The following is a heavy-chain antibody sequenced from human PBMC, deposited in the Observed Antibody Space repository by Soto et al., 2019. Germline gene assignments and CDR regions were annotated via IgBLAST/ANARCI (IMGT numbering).Heavy chain of an antibody. CDR1: GFTFPTSS. D-gene: IGHD1-26*01. V-gene: IGHV3-21*01. J-gene: IGHJ4*02. CDR3: ARGTIVGATGNDY. CDR2: ISSDSRTI. Sequence: EVQLVESGGGLVKPGGSLTLSCAASGFTFPTSSMTWVRQAPGRGLEWVASISSDSRTIYHADSVKGRFTISRDNAKNSLYLQLSSLRAEDTAVYYCARGTIVGATGNDYWGQGILVTVSS.